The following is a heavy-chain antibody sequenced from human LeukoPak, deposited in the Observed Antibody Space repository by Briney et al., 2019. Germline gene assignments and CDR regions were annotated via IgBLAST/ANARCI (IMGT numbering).Heavy chain of an antibody. V-gene: IGHV3-21*01. Sequence: GGSLRLSCAASGFTFSSYGMNWVRQAPGKGLEWVSSISSSSSYIYYADSVKGRFTISRDNAKNSLYLQMNSLRAEDTAVYYCARDAASGGYHDWGQGTLVTVSS. J-gene: IGHJ4*02. D-gene: IGHD2-15*01. CDR1: GFTFSSYG. CDR2: ISSSSSYI. CDR3: ARDAASGGYHD.